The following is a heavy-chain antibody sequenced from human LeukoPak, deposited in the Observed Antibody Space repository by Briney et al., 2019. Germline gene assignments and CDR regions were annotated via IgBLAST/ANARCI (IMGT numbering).Heavy chain of an antibody. CDR3: ARGGDIVGANY. J-gene: IGHJ4*02. CDR2: IIPIFGTA. CDR1: GGTLSSYA. Sequence: GASVKVSCKASGGTLSSYAISWVRQAPGQGLEWMGGIIPIFGTANYAQKFQGRVTITTDESTSTAYMELSSLRSEDTAVYYCARGGDIVGANYWGQGTLVTVSS. D-gene: IGHD1-26*01. V-gene: IGHV1-69*05.